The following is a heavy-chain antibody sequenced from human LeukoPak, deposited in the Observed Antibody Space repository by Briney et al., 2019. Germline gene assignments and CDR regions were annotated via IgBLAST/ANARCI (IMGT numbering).Heavy chain of an antibody. D-gene: IGHD5-24*01. J-gene: IGHJ3*02. CDR1: GFTFSRYY. CDR3: ARSRWLQSRDDAFDI. Sequence: GGSLRLSCAASGFTFSRYYMTWVRQAPGKGLEWVANIKQDGSEKYYVDSVKGRFTISRDNAKNSLYLQMNSLRAEDTAVYYCARSRWLQSRDDAFDIWGQGTMVTVSS. CDR2: IKQDGSEK. V-gene: IGHV3-7*01.